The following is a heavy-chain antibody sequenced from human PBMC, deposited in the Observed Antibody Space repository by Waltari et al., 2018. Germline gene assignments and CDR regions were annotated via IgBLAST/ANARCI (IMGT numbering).Heavy chain of an antibody. Sequence: EVQLVESGGGLVQPGGSLRLSCAPSGFLFNGYWMPWVRQAPGKGLVWVSRINFEGDTTDYADSVKGRFTISRDNAKNTLYLQMNSLRAEDTAVYYCARWQWPYFDSWGQGTLATVSS. D-gene: IGHD6-19*01. CDR1: GFLFNGYW. CDR3: ARWQWPYFDS. V-gene: IGHV3-74*01. CDR2: INFEGDTT. J-gene: IGHJ4*02.